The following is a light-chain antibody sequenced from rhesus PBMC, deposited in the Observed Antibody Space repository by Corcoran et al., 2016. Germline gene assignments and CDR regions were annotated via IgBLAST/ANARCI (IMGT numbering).Light chain of an antibody. Sequence: DIQMTQSPSSLSASVGDTVTITCRASQGIFSWLAWYQQKPGKAPKVLIYKGSTLQRGVPSRFSGSGSGTDFTLTISSLQSEDCATYYCQQYSGRPYTFGRGTKVEIK. CDR3: QQYSGRPYT. CDR2: KGS. CDR1: QGIFSW. V-gene: IGKV1-22*01. J-gene: IGKJ2*01.